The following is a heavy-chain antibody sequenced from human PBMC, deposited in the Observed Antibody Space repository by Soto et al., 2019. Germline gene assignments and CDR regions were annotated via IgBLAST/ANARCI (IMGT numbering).Heavy chain of an antibody. CDR3: AGGSRGAFGI. CDR1: GFTFSSYG. V-gene: IGHV3-33*01. J-gene: IGHJ3*02. CDR2: IWYDGSNK. D-gene: IGHD3-10*01. Sequence: QVQLVESGGGVVQPGRSLRLSCAASGFTFSSYGMHWVRQAPGKGLEWVAVIWYDGSNKYYADSVKGRFTISRDNSKNTLYLQMNSLRAEDTAVYYCAGGSRGAFGIWGQGTMVTVSS.